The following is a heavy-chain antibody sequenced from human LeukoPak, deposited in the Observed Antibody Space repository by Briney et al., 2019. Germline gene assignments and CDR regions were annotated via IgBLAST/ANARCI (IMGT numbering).Heavy chain of an antibody. CDR2: IYYSGST. V-gene: IGHV4-59*01. J-gene: IGHJ2*01. D-gene: IGHD6-19*01. Sequence: SETLSLTCTVSGGSISSYYWSWIRRPPGKGLEWIGYIYYSGSTNYNPSLKSRVTISVDTSKNQFSLKLSSVTAADTAVYYCARELNSSGWYPSWYFDLWGRGTLVTVSS. CDR3: ARELNSSGWYPSWYFDL. CDR1: GGSISSYY.